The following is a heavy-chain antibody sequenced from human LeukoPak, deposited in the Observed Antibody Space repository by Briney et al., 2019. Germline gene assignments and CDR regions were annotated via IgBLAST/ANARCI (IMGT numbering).Heavy chain of an antibody. CDR2: INHSGST. CDR1: GGSISSSSYY. D-gene: IGHD2-8*01. J-gene: IGHJ4*02. V-gene: IGHV4-39*01. Sequence: PSETLSLTCTVSGGSISSSSYYWSWIRQPPGKGLEWIGEINHSGSTNYNPSLKSRVTISVDTSKNQFSLKLSSVTAADTAVYYCARHLMVYAPFDYWGQGTLVTVSS. CDR3: ARHLMVYAPFDY.